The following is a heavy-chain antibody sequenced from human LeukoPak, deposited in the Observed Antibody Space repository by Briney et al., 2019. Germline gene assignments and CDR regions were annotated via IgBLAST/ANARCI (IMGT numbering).Heavy chain of an antibody. V-gene: IGHV3-48*03. J-gene: IGHJ3*02. CDR1: GFSFSDYE. Sequence: PGGSLRLSCAASGFSFSDYEMNWVRQAPGKGLEWLSHIDISGNTIHYADSVKGRFTISRDNAKNSLYLQMNSPRAEDTALYYCARVTYYYDYVWGSYRSGAFDIWGQGTMVTVSS. CDR3: ARVTYYYDYVWGSYRSGAFDI. D-gene: IGHD3-16*02. CDR2: IDISGNTI.